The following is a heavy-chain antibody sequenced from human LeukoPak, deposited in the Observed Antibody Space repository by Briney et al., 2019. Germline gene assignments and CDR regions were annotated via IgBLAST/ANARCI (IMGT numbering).Heavy chain of an antibody. CDR1: GFTFSSYG. Sequence: GGSLRVSCAASGFTFSSYGMNWVRQAPGKGPEWVSYISGSSSTIYYSDSVKGRFTISRDNAKNSLYLQMNSLRDEDTAVYYCAKDHASVTSDYFDYWGQGALVTVSS. CDR2: ISGSSSTI. CDR3: AKDHASVTSDYFDY. J-gene: IGHJ4*02. V-gene: IGHV3-48*02. D-gene: IGHD4-17*01.